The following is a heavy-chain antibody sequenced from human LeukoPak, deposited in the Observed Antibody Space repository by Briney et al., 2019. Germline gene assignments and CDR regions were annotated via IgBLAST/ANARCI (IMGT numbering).Heavy chain of an antibody. CDR2: ISYDGSLK. CDR1: GFNFSTFG. CDR3: AKETYDSSGYSFAYFGY. D-gene: IGHD3-22*01. Sequence: GGSLRLSCAAAGFNFSTFGMHWVRQAPGKRLEWVAIISYDGSLKYYADSVKGRFTISRDNSKNTLYLQISSLRVEDTAVYYCAKETYDSSGYSFAYFGYWGQGTLVTVSA. V-gene: IGHV3-30*18. J-gene: IGHJ4*02.